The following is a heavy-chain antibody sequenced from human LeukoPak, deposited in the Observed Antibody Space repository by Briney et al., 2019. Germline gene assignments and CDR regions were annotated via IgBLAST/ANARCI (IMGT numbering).Heavy chain of an antibody. D-gene: IGHD3-10*01. Sequence: GRSLRLSCAASGFTFSSYAMHWVRQAPGKGLEWVAVISYDGSNKYYADSVKGRFTISRDNSKNTLYLQMNSLRAEDTAVYYCAKLYYYGSGSKYFDYWGQGTLVTVSS. CDR2: ISYDGSNK. J-gene: IGHJ4*02. V-gene: IGHV3-30-3*02. CDR3: AKLYYYGSGSKYFDY. CDR1: GFTFSSYA.